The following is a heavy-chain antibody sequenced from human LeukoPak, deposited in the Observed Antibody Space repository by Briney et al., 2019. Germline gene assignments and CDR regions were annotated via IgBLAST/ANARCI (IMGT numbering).Heavy chain of an antibody. Sequence: GRSLRLSCAASGFTFSSSAMHWVRQAPGKGLEWVAVISYDGSNKYYADSVKGRFSISRDNSKNTLYLQMSLLINEVRAAYYCAGVSESGWYYFDYWGQGTLVTVSS. CDR1: GFTFSSSA. CDR3: AGVSESGWYYFDY. CDR2: ISYDGSNK. D-gene: IGHD6-19*01. V-gene: IGHV3-30*03. J-gene: IGHJ4*02.